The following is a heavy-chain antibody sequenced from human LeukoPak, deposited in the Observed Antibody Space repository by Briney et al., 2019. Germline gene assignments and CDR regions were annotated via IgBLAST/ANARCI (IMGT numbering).Heavy chain of an antibody. Sequence: GESLKISCKGSGYSFTSYWVGWGGQMPGKSLEGMGILFPGDSDTRYSPSFQGQVTITADKSISTAYLQWSSLKASDTAIYYCARHAVYYGSGNRAFDIWGQGTMVTVSS. D-gene: IGHD3-10*01. J-gene: IGHJ3*02. CDR1: GYSFTSYW. V-gene: IGHV5-51*01. CDR3: ARHAVYYGSGNRAFDI. CDR2: LFPGDSDT.